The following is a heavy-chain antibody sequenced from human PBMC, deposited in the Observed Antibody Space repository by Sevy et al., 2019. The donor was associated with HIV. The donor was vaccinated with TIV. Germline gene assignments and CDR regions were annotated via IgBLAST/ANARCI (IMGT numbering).Heavy chain of an antibody. D-gene: IGHD3-22*01. CDR1: GFSFDSYG. CDR2: ISGSGTRT. J-gene: IGHJ6*03. V-gene: IGHV3-23*01. Sequence: GESLKISCAVSGFSFDSYGMTWVRQAPGKGLEWVSAISGSGTRTYYADSVKGRFIISRDNSKNTLDLQKNSLRAEDTAIYYCAEGGGGHYDPDEIAYYFYYYNMDVWGKGTTVTVSS. CDR3: AEGGGGHYDPDEIAYYFYYYNMDV.